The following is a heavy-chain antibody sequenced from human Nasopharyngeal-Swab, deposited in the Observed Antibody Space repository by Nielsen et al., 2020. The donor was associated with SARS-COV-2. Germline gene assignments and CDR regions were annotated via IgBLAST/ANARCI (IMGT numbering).Heavy chain of an antibody. CDR3: ARGNYYGDYYYYYYYMDV. Sequence: ASVKVSCEASGYTFTSYAMHWVRQAPGQRLEWMGWINAGNGNTKYSQKFQGRVTITRDTSASTAYMELSSLRSEDTAVYYCARGNYYGDYYYYYYYMDVWGKGTTVTVSS. CDR2: INAGNGNT. V-gene: IGHV1-3*01. CDR1: GYTFTSYA. D-gene: IGHD4-17*01. J-gene: IGHJ6*03.